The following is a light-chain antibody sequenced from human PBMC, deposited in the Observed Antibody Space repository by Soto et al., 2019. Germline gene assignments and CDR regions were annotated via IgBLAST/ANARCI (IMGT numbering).Light chain of an antibody. CDR2: GAS. Sequence: EIVMTQSPATLSVSPGERATLYCRASQSVSSKLAWYQQKPGQAPRLLIYGASARATGIPARFSGSGSGTEFTLTISSLQSEDFAVYYCQQYDNWPWTFGQGTKVDI. CDR1: QSVSSK. CDR3: QQYDNWPWT. V-gene: IGKV3-15*01. J-gene: IGKJ1*01.